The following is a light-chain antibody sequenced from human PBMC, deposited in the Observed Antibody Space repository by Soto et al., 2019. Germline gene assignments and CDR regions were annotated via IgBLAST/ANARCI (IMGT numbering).Light chain of an antibody. CDR3: QQYYSPPYT. V-gene: IGKV4-1*01. CDR2: CAS. Sequence: DIVMTQSLDSLAVSLGERATINCKSSQSVLYSSNKKNYLAWYQQKSGQPPNLLIHCASTRESGVPDRFSGSASGTDFTRTISCLQAEDGGVYYCQQYYSPPYTCGRGTRLEIK. J-gene: IGKJ2*01. CDR1: QSVLYSSNKKNY.